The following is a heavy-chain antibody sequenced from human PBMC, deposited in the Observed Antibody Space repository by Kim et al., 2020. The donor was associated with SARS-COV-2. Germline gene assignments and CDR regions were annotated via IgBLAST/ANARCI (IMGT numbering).Heavy chain of an antibody. D-gene: IGHD4-17*01. CDR1: GYTFTSYA. Sequence: ASVKVSCKASGYTFTSYAMHWVRQAPGQRLEWMGWINAGNGNTKYSQKFQGRVTITRDTSASTAYMELSSLRSEDTAVYYCARSVYDYGDYRPVYWFDPWGQGTLVTVSS. J-gene: IGHJ5*02. CDR2: INAGNGNT. CDR3: ARSVYDYGDYRPVYWFDP. V-gene: IGHV1-3*01.